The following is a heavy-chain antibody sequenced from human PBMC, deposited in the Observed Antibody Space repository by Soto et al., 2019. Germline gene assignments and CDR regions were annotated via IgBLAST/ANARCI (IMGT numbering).Heavy chain of an antibody. D-gene: IGHD1-20*01. CDR1: GGSISSGDYY. J-gene: IGHJ5*02. Sequence: ASETLSLTCTVSGGSISSGDYYWSWIRQPPGKGLEWIGYIYYSGSTYYNPSLKSRVTISVDTSKNQFSLKLSSVTAADTAVYYCARDRSYRRYNWNGHWFDPWGQGTLVTVSS. V-gene: IGHV4-30-4*01. CDR2: IYYSGST. CDR3: ARDRSYRRYNWNGHWFDP.